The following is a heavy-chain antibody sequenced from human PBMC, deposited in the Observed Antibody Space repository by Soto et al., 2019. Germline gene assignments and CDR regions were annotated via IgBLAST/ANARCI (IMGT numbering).Heavy chain of an antibody. D-gene: IGHD4-4*01. CDR1: GGSVSRDSNF. V-gene: IGHV4-61*01. J-gene: IGHJ4*02. CDR2: IYYSGPS. Sequence: SETLSLTCTVSGGSVSRDSNFWSWIRQPPGKGLEWIGYIYYSGPSRYNPSLESRVTISIDSSKNQVSLTLTSVTAADTAVYYCARGYSHYAHWGRGTLVT. CDR3: ARGYSHYAH.